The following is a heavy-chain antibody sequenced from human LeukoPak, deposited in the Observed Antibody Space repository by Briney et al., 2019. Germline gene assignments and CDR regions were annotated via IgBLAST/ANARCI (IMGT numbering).Heavy chain of an antibody. D-gene: IGHD1-1*01. CDR2: INSDGSIT. J-gene: IGHJ4*02. Sequence: PGGSLRLSCAASGFTFSSHWIHWVRQAPGKGLVWVSRINSDGSITTYADSAQGRFTISRDNAKNTLYLQMNSLRVEDTAVYYCARDYNWNPPDYWGQGTLVTVSS. CDR1: GFTFSSHW. V-gene: IGHV3-74*01. CDR3: ARDYNWNPPDY.